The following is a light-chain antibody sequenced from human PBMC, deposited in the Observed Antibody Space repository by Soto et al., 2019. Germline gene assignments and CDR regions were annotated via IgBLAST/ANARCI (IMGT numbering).Light chain of an antibody. CDR3: QHYKESST. J-gene: IGKJ1*01. V-gene: IGKV1-5*03. CDR2: EAS. CDR1: LSISSW. Sequence: DIQMTQSPSTLSASVGDRVTINCRASLSISSWLAWYQQKPGKAPKLLIYEASSSQIGVPPRFSGSGFGTEFTLTISSLQPDDFATYYCQHYKESSTFGQGTRLEIK.